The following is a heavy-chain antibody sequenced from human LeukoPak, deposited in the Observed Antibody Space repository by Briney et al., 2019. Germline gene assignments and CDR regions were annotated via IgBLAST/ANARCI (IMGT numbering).Heavy chain of an antibody. D-gene: IGHD3-9*01. CDR3: AKDASYDILTGLDAFDI. Sequence: GGSLRISCAASGFTFSSYAMSWVRHDPGKGLEWVSAISGSGGSTYYADSVKGRFTISRDNSKNTLYLQMNSLRAEDTAVYFFAKDASYDILTGLDAFDIWGQGTMVTVSS. CDR2: ISGSGGST. J-gene: IGHJ3*02. V-gene: IGHV3-23*01. CDR1: GFTFSSYA.